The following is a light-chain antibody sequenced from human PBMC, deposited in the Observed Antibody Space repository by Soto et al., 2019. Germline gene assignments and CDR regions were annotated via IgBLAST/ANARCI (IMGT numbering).Light chain of an antibody. V-gene: IGLV1-40*01. J-gene: IGLJ2*01. CDR2: GNS. Sequence: QSVLTQPPSVSGAPGQRVTISCTGSSSNIGAGYDVHWYQQLPGTAPKLLIYGNSNRPSGVPDRFSGSKSGTSASLAITGLQAEDEADYHCQSYDSSLSGWEVFGGGTKLTVL. CDR3: QSYDSSLSGWEV. CDR1: SSNIGAGYD.